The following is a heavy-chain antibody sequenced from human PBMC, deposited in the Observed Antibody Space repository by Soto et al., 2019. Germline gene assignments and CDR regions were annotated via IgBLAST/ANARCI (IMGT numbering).Heavy chain of an antibody. CDR1: GFTFSDYY. Sequence: QVQLVESGGGLVKPGGSLRLSCAASGFTFSDYYMSWIRQAPGKGLEWVSYISTSESIYYADSVKGRFTISREKAKNSLYLQMNSLRAEDTAVYYCARDLGYYDSSGYFDYWGQGTLVTVSS. CDR2: ISTSESI. CDR3: ARDLGYYDSSGYFDY. D-gene: IGHD3-22*01. V-gene: IGHV3-11*01. J-gene: IGHJ4*02.